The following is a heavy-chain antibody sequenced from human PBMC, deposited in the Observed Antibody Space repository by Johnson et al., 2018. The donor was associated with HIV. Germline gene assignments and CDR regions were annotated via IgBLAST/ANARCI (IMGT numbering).Heavy chain of an antibody. Sequence: EVQLVESGGGLVQPGRSLRLSCAASGFTFDDYAMHWVLQAPGKGLEWVSAIGTAGDTYYPGSVKGRFTISRENAKNSLYLQMNSLSAGDTAVYYCARVERSSNYYRGGFDIWGQGTMVTVSS. V-gene: IGHV3-13*01. CDR3: ARVERSSNYYRGGFDI. D-gene: IGHD3-22*01. J-gene: IGHJ3*02. CDR1: GFTFDDYA. CDR2: IGTAGDT.